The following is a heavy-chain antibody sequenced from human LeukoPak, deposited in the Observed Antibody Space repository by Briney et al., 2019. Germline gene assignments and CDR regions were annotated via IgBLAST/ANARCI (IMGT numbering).Heavy chain of an antibody. D-gene: IGHD5-18*01. J-gene: IGHJ6*03. CDR3: HSYGRGGYYYYMDV. Sequence: SVKVSCKASGGTFSSYAISWVRQAPGQGLEWMGGIIPIFGTANYAQKFQGRVTITADESTSTAYMELSSLRSEDTAVYYCHSYGRGGYYYYMDVWGKGTTVTISS. V-gene: IGHV1-69*13. CDR1: GGTFSSYA. CDR2: IIPIFGTA.